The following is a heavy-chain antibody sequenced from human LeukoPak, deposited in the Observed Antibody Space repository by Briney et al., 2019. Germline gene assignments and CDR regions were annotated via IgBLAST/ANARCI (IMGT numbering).Heavy chain of an antibody. CDR3: ARSASELDY. J-gene: IGHJ4*02. V-gene: IGHV3-11*01. Sequence: GGSLRLSCATSGFTFSDYYMTWIRQTPVKGLEWISYIGYSDSTVGYADSVRGRFTISRDNAKNSLYLQMNSLRAEDTAVYYCARSASELDYWGQGTLVTVSS. D-gene: IGHD1-7*01. CDR2: IGYSDSTV. CDR1: GFTFSDYY.